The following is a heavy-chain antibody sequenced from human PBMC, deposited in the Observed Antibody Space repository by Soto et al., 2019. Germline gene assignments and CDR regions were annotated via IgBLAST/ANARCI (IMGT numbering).Heavy chain of an antibody. CDR1: GYTFTSYG. V-gene: IGHV1-18*01. Sequence: ASVKVSCKASGYTFTSYGISWVRQAPGQGLEWMGWISAYNGNTNYAQKLQGRVTMTTGTSTSTAYMELRSLRSDDTAVYYCARVAITLVRGVSFYYYYGMDVWGQGTTVTVSS. CDR3: ARVAITLVRGVSFYYYYGMDV. CDR2: ISAYNGNT. J-gene: IGHJ6*02. D-gene: IGHD3-10*01.